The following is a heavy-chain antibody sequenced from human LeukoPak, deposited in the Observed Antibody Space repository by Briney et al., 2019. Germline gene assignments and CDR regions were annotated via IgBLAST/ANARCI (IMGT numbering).Heavy chain of an antibody. CDR3: ARDPNGDYIGAFDF. J-gene: IGHJ3*01. CDR2: IKGSGSFT. D-gene: IGHD4-17*01. V-gene: IGHV3-23*01. Sequence: GGSLRLSCAASGFTFSSYAMTWVRQAPGKGLEWVSAIKGSGSFTKYADSVTGRFTISRDSSKNMLYLQMSSLTADDTAIYYCARDPNGDYIGAFDFGGQGTMVTVSS. CDR1: GFTFSSYA.